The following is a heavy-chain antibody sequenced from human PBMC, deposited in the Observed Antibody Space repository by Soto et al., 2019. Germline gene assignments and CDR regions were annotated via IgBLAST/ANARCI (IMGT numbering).Heavy chain of an antibody. Sequence: ASVKVSCKASGYTFTSYGITWVRQAPGQGLEWMGWISAYNGDTHYVQRFQGRLTMTTDTSTSTAYMELRSLTSDDTAVYYCARDPPFSGILRGTPLMDVWGQGTTVTVS. CDR3: ARDPPFSGILRGTPLMDV. J-gene: IGHJ6*02. CDR2: ISAYNGDT. CDR1: GYTFTSYG. D-gene: IGHD4-17*01. V-gene: IGHV1-18*04.